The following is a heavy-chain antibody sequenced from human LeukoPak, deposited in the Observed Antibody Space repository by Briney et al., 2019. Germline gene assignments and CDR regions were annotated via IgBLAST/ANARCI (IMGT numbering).Heavy chain of an antibody. J-gene: IGHJ4*02. V-gene: IGHV4-30-4*08. CDR1: GGSISSGDYY. Sequence: SQTLSLTCTVSGGSISSGDYYWSWIRQPPGKGLEWIGYIYYSGSTYCNPSLKSRVTMSVDTSKNQFSLKLNSVTAADTAVYYCARRDGGKTEYSSSSGYYFDYWGQGTLVTVSS. D-gene: IGHD6-6*01. CDR3: ARRDGGKTEYSSSSGYYFDY. CDR2: IYYSGST.